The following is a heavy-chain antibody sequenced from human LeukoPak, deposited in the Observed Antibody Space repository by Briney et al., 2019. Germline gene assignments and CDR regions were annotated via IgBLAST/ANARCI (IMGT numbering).Heavy chain of an antibody. Sequence: SETLSLTCTVSGDSISSSSYYWGWIRQPPGKGLEWIASIHYSGSTDYNPSLKSRVAISVDTSKNQFSLKLSSVSAADTAVYYCARGSKAAPGTFDYWGQGTLVTVSS. CDR2: IHYSGST. D-gene: IGHD6-13*01. CDR1: GDSISSSSYY. V-gene: IGHV4-39*07. CDR3: ARGSKAAPGTFDY. J-gene: IGHJ4*02.